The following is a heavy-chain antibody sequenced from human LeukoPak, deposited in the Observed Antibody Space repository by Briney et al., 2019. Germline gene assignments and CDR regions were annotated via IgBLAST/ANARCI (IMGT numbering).Heavy chain of an antibody. V-gene: IGHV4-59*01. CDR2: VDHTGST. CDR1: DDSTTMYY. J-gene: IGHJ6*03. CDR3: ARGRVSSSTWYSTYYYFFYMDF. Sequence: SETLSLTCTVSDDSTTMYYWTWIRQPPGKGLEWIGYVDHTGSTKFNPSLNGRVSISRDTSNNCFSLRLRSVTAADTAVYFCARGRVSSSTWYSTYYYFFYMDFWGKGTTVTVSS. D-gene: IGHD4-11*01.